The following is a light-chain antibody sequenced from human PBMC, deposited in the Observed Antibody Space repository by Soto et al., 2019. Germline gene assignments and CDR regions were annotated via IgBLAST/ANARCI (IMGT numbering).Light chain of an antibody. CDR3: QQNGSTPYS. Sequence: EIVLTQSPATLSLSPGERATLSCRASQSVSSYLAWYQQKPGQAPRLLIYDASSRATGIPDRFSGSGSGTDFTLTISRLEPEDLAVYYCQQNGSTPYSFGQGTKLEIK. V-gene: IGKV3-20*01. CDR1: QSVSSY. CDR2: DAS. J-gene: IGKJ2*03.